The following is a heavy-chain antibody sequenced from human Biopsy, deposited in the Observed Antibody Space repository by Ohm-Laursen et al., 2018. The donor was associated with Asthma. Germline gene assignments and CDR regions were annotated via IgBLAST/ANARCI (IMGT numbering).Heavy chain of an antibody. J-gene: IGHJ4*02. CDR1: GFTFDDYG. D-gene: IGHD2-21*01. CDR3: AKATLGDIGKDY. V-gene: IGHV3-9*01. Sequence: SLRLSCAASGFTFDDYGMHWVRQAPGKGLEWVSGISWNSGSIGYADSVKGRFTISKDNAKNSLYLQMNSLRVEDTALYYCAKATLGDIGKDYWGQGTLVTVSS. CDR2: ISWNSGSI.